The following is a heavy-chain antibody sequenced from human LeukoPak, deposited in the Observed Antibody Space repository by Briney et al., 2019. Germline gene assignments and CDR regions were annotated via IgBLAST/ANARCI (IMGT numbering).Heavy chain of an antibody. CDR2: IYHTGAT. Sequence: PSETLSFTCTVSGASISSYYWTWIRQSPGQRLEWIGYIYHTGATTYNPSLKSRVTMSIDTSKKQFSLKLTSVTAADTAVYFCARYGVSGWVIDNWGQGTLVTVSS. D-gene: IGHD6-19*01. V-gene: IGHV4-59*08. CDR1: GASISSYY. J-gene: IGHJ4*02. CDR3: ARYGVSGWVIDN.